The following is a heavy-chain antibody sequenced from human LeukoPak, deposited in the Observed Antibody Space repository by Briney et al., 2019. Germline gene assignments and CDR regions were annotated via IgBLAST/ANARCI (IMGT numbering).Heavy chain of an antibody. J-gene: IGHJ3*01. CDR3: AKPEVGGTYDAFDD. CDR1: GFTFSAYG. Sequence: GGSLRLSCEGSGFTFSAYGIHWVHQAPGKGPEWVAFISYDGSDTKFADSVKGRFTVSRDNYKKTLYLQMNSLRAEDTALYYCAKPEVGGTYDAFDDWGHGTMVTVSS. D-gene: IGHD1-26*01. V-gene: IGHV3-30*18. CDR2: ISYDGSDT.